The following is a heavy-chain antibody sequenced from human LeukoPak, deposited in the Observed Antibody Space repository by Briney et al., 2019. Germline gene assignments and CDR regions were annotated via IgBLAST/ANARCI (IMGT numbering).Heavy chain of an antibody. J-gene: IGHJ4*02. CDR3: VSNGQLLYGGSDY. Sequence: AGGSLRLSCAASGFTFSSYSMNWVRQAPGKGLEWVSSISSSSSYIYYADSVKGRFTISRDNAKNSLYLQMNSLRAEDTAVYYCVSNGQLLYGGSDYWGQGTLVTVSS. CDR1: GFTFSSYS. V-gene: IGHV3-21*01. D-gene: IGHD2-2*01. CDR2: ISSSSSYI.